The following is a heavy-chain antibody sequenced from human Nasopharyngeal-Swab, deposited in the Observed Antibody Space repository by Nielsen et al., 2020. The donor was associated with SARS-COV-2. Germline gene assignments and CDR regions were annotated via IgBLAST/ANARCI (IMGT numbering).Heavy chain of an antibody. Sequence: GGSLRLSCAASGFTTSRYWMLWVRHAPGKGLVWVSRLHSDGSGTTYADSVRGRFTISRDNAKNTLYLQMNSLRAEDTAVYYCARGGDGYSMDYWGQGTLVTVSS. CDR3: ARGGDGYSMDY. J-gene: IGHJ4*02. CDR2: LHSDGSGT. CDR1: GFTTSRYW. D-gene: IGHD5-24*01. V-gene: IGHV3-74*01.